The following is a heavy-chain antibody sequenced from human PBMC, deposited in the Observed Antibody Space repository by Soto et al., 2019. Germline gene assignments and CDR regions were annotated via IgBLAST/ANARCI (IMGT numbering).Heavy chain of an antibody. V-gene: IGHV4-59*08. CDR1: GGSISSYY. Sequence: SETLSLTCTVSGGSISSYYWSWIRQPPGKGLEWIGYIYYSGSTNYNPSLKSRVTISVDTSKNQFSLKLSSVTAADTAVYYCARHGYCSGGSCTVTATDYWGQGTLVTVSS. D-gene: IGHD2-15*01. CDR2: IYYSGST. J-gene: IGHJ4*02. CDR3: ARHGYCSGGSCTVTATDY.